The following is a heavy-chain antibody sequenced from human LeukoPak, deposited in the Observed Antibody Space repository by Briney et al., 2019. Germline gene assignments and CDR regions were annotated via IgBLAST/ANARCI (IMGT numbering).Heavy chain of an antibody. CDR2: IWDDGNKK. CDR3: ARDCGTTVTTFGAVDT. Sequence: GGSLRLSCAASGFTFSHYGMHWVRQAPRKGLEWVALIWDDGNKKSHADTVKGRFTISRDNSKNTLYLQMNSLRAEDTAVYYCARDCGTTVTTFGAVDTWGHGTKVIVSS. J-gene: IGHJ3*02. CDR1: GFTFSHYG. D-gene: IGHD4-17*01. V-gene: IGHV3-33*01.